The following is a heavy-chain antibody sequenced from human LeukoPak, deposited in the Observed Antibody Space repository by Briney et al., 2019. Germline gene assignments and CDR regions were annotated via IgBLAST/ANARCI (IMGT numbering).Heavy chain of an antibody. CDR2: IYTSGST. J-gene: IGHJ5*02. V-gene: IGHV4-4*07. CDR1: GGSISSYY. Sequence: SETLSLTCSVSGGSISSYYWSWIRQTAGKGLEWIGRIYTSGSTNYNPSLKSRVTISVDTSKNQFSLKLSSVTAADTAVYYCARERDTFSGSFWFDPWGQGTLVTVSS. CDR3: ARERDTFSGSFWFDP. D-gene: IGHD1-26*01.